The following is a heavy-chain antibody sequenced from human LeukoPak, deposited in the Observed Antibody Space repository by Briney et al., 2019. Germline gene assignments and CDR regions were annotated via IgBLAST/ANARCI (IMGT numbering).Heavy chain of an antibody. CDR3: AKGPLRGTAAAIDY. D-gene: IGHD2-2*01. CDR2: ISYDGGNK. Sequence: QTGGSLRLSCAASGFTFNNYGMHWVRQAPGKGLEWVAVISYDGGNKHYPDSVKGRFTISRDISTDTLWLQMDSLRTEDTAVYYCAKGPLRGTAAAIDYWGQGTLVTVSS. J-gene: IGHJ4*02. CDR1: GFTFNNYG. V-gene: IGHV3-30*18.